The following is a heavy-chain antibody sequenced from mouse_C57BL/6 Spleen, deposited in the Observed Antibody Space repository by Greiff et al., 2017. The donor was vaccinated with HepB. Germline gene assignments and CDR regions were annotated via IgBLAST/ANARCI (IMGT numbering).Heavy chain of an antibody. CDR2: IDPSDSYT. Sequence: VQLQQPGAELVMPGASVKLSCKASGYTFTSYWMHWVKQRPGQGLEWIGEIDPSDSYTNYNQKFKGKSTLTVDKSSSTAYMQLSSLTSEDSAVYYCARGTVRGRYFDVWGTGTTVTVSS. J-gene: IGHJ1*03. CDR1: GYTFTSYW. CDR3: ARGTVRGRYFDV. V-gene: IGHV1-69*01. D-gene: IGHD1-1*01.